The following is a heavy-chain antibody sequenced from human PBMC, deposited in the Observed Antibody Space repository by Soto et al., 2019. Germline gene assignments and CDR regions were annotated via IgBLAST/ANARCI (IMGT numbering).Heavy chain of an antibody. Sequence: ASVKVSCKASGYTFTSYAMHWVRQAPGQRLEWMGWINAGNGNTKYSQKFQGRVTITRDTSASTAYMELSSLRSEDTAVYYCARWGYDPLSWPYGMDVWGQGTTVTVSS. CDR1: GYTFTSYA. V-gene: IGHV1-3*01. CDR2: INAGNGNT. CDR3: ARWGYDPLSWPYGMDV. D-gene: IGHD5-12*01. J-gene: IGHJ6*02.